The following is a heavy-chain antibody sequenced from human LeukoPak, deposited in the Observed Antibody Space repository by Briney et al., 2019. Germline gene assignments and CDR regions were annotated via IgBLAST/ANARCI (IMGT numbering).Heavy chain of an antibody. J-gene: IGHJ6*02. CDR2: IYTSGST. D-gene: IGHD1-14*01. CDR1: GGSISSGSYY. V-gene: IGHV4-61*02. Sequence: PSQTLSLTCTVSGGSISSGSYYWSWIRQPAGKGLEWIGRIYTSGSTNYNPSLKSRVTISVDTSKNQFSLKLSSVTAADTAVHYCARQPVYYYYGMDVWGQGTTVTVSS. CDR3: ARQPVYYYYGMDV.